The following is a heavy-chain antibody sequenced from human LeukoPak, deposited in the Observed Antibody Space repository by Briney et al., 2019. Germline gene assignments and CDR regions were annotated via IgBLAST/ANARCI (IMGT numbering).Heavy chain of an antibody. V-gene: IGHV4-39*01. CDR2: IYYSGTS. CDR3: ARSYFTIFGVYNWFDP. Sequence: SETLSLTCTVSGGSISSSNYYWGWIRQPPGKGLEWIVTIYYSGTSYYNPTLKSRVTISVDTSKNQFSLKLTSVTAADTAVYYCARSYFTIFGVYNWFDPWGQGTLVTVSS. CDR1: GGSISSSNYY. D-gene: IGHD3-3*01. J-gene: IGHJ5*02.